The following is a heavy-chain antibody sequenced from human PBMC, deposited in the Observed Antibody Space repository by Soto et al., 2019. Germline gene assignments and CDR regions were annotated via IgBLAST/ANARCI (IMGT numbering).Heavy chain of an antibody. CDR1: GGSISSYY. J-gene: IGHJ5*02. Sequence: LSLTCTVSGGSISSYYWSWIRQPPGKGLEWIGYIYYSGSTNYNPSLKSRVTISVDTSKNQFSLKLSSVTAADTAVYYCARVIGEGWFDPWGQGTLVTVSS. CDR3: ARVIGEGWFDP. CDR2: IYYSGST. V-gene: IGHV4-59*01. D-gene: IGHD3-10*01.